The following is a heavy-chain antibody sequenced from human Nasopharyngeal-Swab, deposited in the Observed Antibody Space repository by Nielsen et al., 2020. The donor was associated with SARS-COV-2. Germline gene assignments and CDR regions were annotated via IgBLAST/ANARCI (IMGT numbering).Heavy chain of an antibody. V-gene: IGHV6-1*01. D-gene: IGHD6-19*01. Sequence: SCAISGDSVSSNIAAWNWIRQSPSRGLEWLGRTYYRSKWYNDYAVSVKSRITINPDTSKNQFSLQLNSVTPEDTAVYYCARDKGPAVAGTWFGFDPWGQGTLVTVSS. J-gene: IGHJ5*02. CDR1: GDSVSSNIAA. CDR2: TYYRSKWYN. CDR3: ARDKGPAVAGTWFGFDP.